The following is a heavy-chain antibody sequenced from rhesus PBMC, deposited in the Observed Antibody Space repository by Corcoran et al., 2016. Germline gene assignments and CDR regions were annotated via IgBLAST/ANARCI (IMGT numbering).Heavy chain of an antibody. Sequence: QVQLQESGPGLVKPSETLSLTCAVSGYSISSGYGWRWIRQPPGKGLEGIGYIGGSSGNTNYNPSLTSRVTISKDTSKNRFALKLSSVTAADTAVYYCARGNTVDYWGQGVLVTVSS. CDR2: IGGSSGNT. CDR1: GYSISSGYG. V-gene: IGHV4-127*01. J-gene: IGHJ4*01. D-gene: IGHD4-29*01. CDR3: ARGNTVDY.